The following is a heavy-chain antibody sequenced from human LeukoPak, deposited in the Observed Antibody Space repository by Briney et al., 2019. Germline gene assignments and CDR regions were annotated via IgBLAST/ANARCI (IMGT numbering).Heavy chain of an antibody. V-gene: IGHV3-48*04. CDR1: GFTFSSYG. Sequence: GGSLRLSCAASGFTFSSYGMNWVRQAPGKGLEWVSYISSSGSTIYYADSVKGRFTISRDNAKNSLYLQMNSLRAEDTAVYYCAREVGSSWGTYYYYYYYMDVWGKGTTVTVSS. CDR2: ISSSGSTI. J-gene: IGHJ6*03. D-gene: IGHD6-13*01. CDR3: AREVGSSWGTYYYYYYYMDV.